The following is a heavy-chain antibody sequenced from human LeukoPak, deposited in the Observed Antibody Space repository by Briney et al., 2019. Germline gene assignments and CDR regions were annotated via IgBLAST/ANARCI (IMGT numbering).Heavy chain of an antibody. CDR1: GFTFSSYG. J-gene: IGHJ4*02. Sequence: GGSLRLSCAASGFTFSSYGMHWVRQAPGKGLEWVAVISYDGSNKYYADSVKGRFTISRDNSKNTLYLQMNSLRAEDTAVYYCAGGSGWYMSNFDYWGQGTLVTVSS. CDR3: AGGSGWYMSNFDY. D-gene: IGHD6-19*01. CDR2: ISYDGSNK. V-gene: IGHV3-30*19.